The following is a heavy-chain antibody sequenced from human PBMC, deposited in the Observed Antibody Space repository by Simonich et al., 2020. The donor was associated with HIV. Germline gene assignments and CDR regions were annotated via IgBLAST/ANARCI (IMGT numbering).Heavy chain of an antibody. CDR2: IIPIFGTP. J-gene: IGHJ5*02. D-gene: IGHD6-13*01. CDR1: GGTFSSHV. CDR3: ARGGGEQQLVSWFDP. Sequence: QVQLVQSGAEVKKPGSSVKVSCKASGGTFSSHVISWVRQAPGQGLEWMGGIIPIFGTPHNAQKFQGRVTITADESTGTAYMELSSLRSEDTAVYYCARGGGEQQLVSWFDPWGQGTLVTVSS. V-gene: IGHV1-69*13.